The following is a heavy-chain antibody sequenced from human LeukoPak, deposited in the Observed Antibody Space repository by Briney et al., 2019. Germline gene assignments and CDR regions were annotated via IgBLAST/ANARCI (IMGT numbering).Heavy chain of an antibody. CDR1: GYTFTGYY. J-gene: IGHJ6*03. V-gene: IGHV1-8*02. Sequence: ASVKVSCKASGYTFTGYYMHWVRQAPGQGLEWMGWMNPNSGNTGYAQKFQGRVTMTRNTSISTAYMELSSLRSEDTAVYYCARVVKDYYYYYMDVWGKGTTVTISS. CDR2: MNPNSGNT. CDR3: ARVVKDYYYYYMDV. D-gene: IGHD2-21*01.